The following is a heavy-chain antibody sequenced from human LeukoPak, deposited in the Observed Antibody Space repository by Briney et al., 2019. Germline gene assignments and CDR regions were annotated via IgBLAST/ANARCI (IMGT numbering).Heavy chain of an antibody. CDR3: AHWDISIAALRE. D-gene: IGHD6-6*01. J-gene: IGHJ4*02. V-gene: IGHV2-5*02. CDR1: GFSLSTSGVG. Sequence: SGPTLVKLTQTLTLTCTFSGFSLSTSGVGVGWIRQPPGKALEWLALIYWDDDKRYSPSLKSRLTITKDTSKNQVVLTMTNMDPVDTATYYCAHWDISIAALREWGQGTLVTVSS. CDR2: IYWDDDK.